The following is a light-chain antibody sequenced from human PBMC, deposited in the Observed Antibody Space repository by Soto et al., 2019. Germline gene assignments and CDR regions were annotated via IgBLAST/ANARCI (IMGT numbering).Light chain of an antibody. CDR3: QQYDSYST. CDR1: QSINSL. V-gene: IGKV1-5*01. J-gene: IGKJ2*01. CDR2: DAS. Sequence: DIQMTQSPSTLSASVGDSVTITCRASQSINSLVAWYQQHPGKAPKLLIYDASSLQNGVPSRFSGSRSGIGFTLTITSLQPDDFATYYCQQYDSYSTFGQGTKLEI.